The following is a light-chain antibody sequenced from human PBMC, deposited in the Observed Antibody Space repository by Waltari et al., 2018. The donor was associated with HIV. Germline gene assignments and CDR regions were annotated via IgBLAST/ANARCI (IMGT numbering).Light chain of an antibody. Sequence: SALTQPASVSGSPGQSITISCTGTSSNVGSDDIVSWYQQHPGEAPKPIIYEVTKRPSGVSNRFSGSKSGNTASLTISGLQAEDEADYYCCSCPRSGIRYVFGTGTKVTVL. CDR1: SSNVGSDDI. CDR3: CSCPRSGIRYV. V-gene: IGLV2-23*02. CDR2: EVT. J-gene: IGLJ1*01.